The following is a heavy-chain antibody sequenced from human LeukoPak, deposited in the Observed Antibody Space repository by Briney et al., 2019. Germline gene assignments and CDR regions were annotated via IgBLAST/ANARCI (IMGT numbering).Heavy chain of an antibody. V-gene: IGHV4-61*02. J-gene: IGHJ4*02. CDR2: IYTSGST. CDR3: ARDSGYGLKD. CDR1: RGSISSGDYY. Sequence: SQTLSLTCTVSRGSISSGDYYWTWIRQPAGKGLEWIGRIYTSGSTNYNPSLKSRVTMSVDTSKNQFSLKLSSVTAADTAVYYCARDSGYGLKDWGQGTLVTVSS. D-gene: IGHD2-15*01.